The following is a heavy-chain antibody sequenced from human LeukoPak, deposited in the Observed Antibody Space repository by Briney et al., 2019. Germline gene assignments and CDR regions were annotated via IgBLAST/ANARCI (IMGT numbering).Heavy chain of an antibody. Sequence: GGSLRLSCAASGFTFSSYAMSWVRQAPGKGLEWISYIGIDSGNTKYADSVRGRFTISADKAKNSLYLQMNSLRVEDTAVYYCTIMHGYYDGSGYWVQWGQGTLVTVSS. CDR2: IGIDSGNT. J-gene: IGHJ4*02. CDR1: GFTFSSYA. CDR3: TIMHGYYDGSGYWVQ. D-gene: IGHD3-22*01. V-gene: IGHV3-48*01.